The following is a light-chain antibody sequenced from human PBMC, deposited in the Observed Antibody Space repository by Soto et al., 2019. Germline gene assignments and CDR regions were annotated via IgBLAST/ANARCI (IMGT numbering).Light chain of an antibody. CDR2: AAS. V-gene: IGKV1D-12*01. J-gene: IGKJ5*01. CDR1: QAISSW. Sequence: DIQRTQSPSSVPASVGDRVTITCRASQAISSWLAWYQQKPGKAPKLLIYAASSLQSGVPSRFSGSGSGTDFTLTISNLQPEDFATYYCQQANSFPITFGQGTRLEIK. CDR3: QQANSFPIT.